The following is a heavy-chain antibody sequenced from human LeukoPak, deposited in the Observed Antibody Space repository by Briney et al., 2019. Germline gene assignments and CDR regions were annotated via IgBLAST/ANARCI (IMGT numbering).Heavy chain of an antibody. J-gene: IGHJ4*02. CDR1: GGSINSGTYY. CDR2: IHTSGST. V-gene: IGHV4-61*02. Sequence: PSETLSLTCTVSGGSINSGTYYWSWIRQPAGKGLEWIGRIHTSGSTNYNPSLKSRVTISVDTSKNQFSLKLSSVTAADTAVYYCARALGNAAMVTYYFDYWGQGTLVTVSS. D-gene: IGHD5-18*01. CDR3: ARALGNAAMVTYYFDY.